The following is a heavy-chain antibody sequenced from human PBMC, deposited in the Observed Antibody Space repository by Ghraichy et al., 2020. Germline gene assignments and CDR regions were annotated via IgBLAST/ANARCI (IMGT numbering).Heavy chain of an antibody. V-gene: IGHV4-34*01. CDR3: ARGSFRYCSSTSCYGAYFDY. CDR2: INHSGST. Sequence: SETLSLTCAVYGGSFSGYYWSWIRQPPGKGLEWIGEINHSGSTNYNPSLKSRVTISVDTSKNQFSLKLSSVTAADTAVYYCARGSFRYCSSTSCYGAYFDYWGQGTLVTVSS. CDR1: GGSFSGYY. J-gene: IGHJ4*02. D-gene: IGHD2-2*01.